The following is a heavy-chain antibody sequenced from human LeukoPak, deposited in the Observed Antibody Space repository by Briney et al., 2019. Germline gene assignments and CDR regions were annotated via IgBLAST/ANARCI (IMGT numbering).Heavy chain of an antibody. CDR2: IYPGDSDT. V-gene: IGHV5-51*01. CDR1: GYSFTSYW. J-gene: IGHJ4*02. CDR3: ARINHFSGYSSSWRFDY. D-gene: IGHD6-13*01. Sequence: KHGESLKISCKGSGYSFTSYWIGWVRQMPGKGLEWMGVIYPGDSDTRYSPSFQGQVTISADKSISTAYLQWTSLKASDTAMYYCARINHFSGYSSSWRFDYWGQGTLVTVSS.